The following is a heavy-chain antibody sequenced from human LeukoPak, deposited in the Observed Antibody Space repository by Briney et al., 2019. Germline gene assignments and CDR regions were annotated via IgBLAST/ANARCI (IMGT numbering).Heavy chain of an antibody. J-gene: IGHJ4*02. CDR3: ARMEGIVDY. Sequence: PGGSLRLSCAASGFTFSNCEMNWVRQAPGRGLEWVSYISFGGDNIYYADSVKGRFTISRDNAKKSLYLQMNSLRVEDTAVYYCARMEGIVDYWGQGTLVTVSS. CDR1: GFTFSNCE. V-gene: IGHV3-48*03. CDR2: ISFGGDNI. D-gene: IGHD2/OR15-2a*01.